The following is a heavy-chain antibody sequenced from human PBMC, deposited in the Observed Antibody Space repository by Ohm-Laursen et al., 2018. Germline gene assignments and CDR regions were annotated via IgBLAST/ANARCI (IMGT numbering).Heavy chain of an antibody. CDR1: AYTFTGYL. Sequence: SVKVSCKASAYTFTGYLMHWVRQAPGQGLEWMGWINPNSGGTKYSQKFQGRVTLTRDTSINTAYMELSGLRSDDTAVYYCAREGVIATNINKGNDAFDIWGQGTMVTVSS. CDR3: AREGVIATNINKGNDAFDI. V-gene: IGHV1-2*02. D-gene: IGHD2-21*01. CDR2: INPNSGGT. J-gene: IGHJ3*02.